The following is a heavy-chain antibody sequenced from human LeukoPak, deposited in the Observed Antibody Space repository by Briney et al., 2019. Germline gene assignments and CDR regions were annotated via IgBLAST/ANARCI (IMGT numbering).Heavy chain of an antibody. CDR3: ARHNEIEAAGTFFDS. CDR1: GGSISSYY. CDR2: IHYSGNT. V-gene: IGHV4-59*08. Sequence: SETLSLTCTVSGGSISSYYWSWIRQPPGKGLEWIAYIHYSGNTNSSPSLKSRVTISLNTSKNQFSLTLNSVTATDTPVYYCARHNEIEAAGTFFDSWGQGTLVTVSS. J-gene: IGHJ4*02. D-gene: IGHD6-13*01.